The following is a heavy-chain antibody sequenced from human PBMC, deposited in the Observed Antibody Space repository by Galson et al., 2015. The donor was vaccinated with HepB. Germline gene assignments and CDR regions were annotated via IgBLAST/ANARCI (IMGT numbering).Heavy chain of an antibody. D-gene: IGHD3-10*01. CDR3: TTAYYYGSGSYCYDY. CDR2: IKSKTDGGTT. CDR1: GFTFSNAW. J-gene: IGHJ4*02. Sequence: SLRLSCAASGFTFSNAWMSWVRQAPGKGLEWVGRIKSKTDGGTTDYAAPVKGRFTISRDDSKNTPYLQINSLKTEDTAVYYCTTAYYYGSGSYCYDYWGQGTLVTVSS. V-gene: IGHV3-15*01.